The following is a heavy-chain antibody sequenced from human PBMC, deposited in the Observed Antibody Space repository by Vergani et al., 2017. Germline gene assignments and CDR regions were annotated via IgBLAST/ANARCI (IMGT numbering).Heavy chain of an antibody. Sequence: QVQLVQSGAEVKKPGASVKVSCKASGYTFTSYYMHWVRPAPGQGLEWMGIINPSGGSTSYAQKFQGRVTMTRDTSTSTVYMELSSLISEDTAVYYGARGGSLPDYYYYGGMDVWGQGTTVTVSS. CDR2: INPSGGST. D-gene: IGHD1-26*01. CDR3: ARGGSLPDYYYYGGMDV. J-gene: IGHJ6*02. CDR1: GYTFTSYY. V-gene: IGHV1-46*01.